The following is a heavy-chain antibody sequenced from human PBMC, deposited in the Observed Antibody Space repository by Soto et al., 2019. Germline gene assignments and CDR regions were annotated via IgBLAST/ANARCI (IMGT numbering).Heavy chain of an antibody. D-gene: IGHD2-15*01. V-gene: IGHV3-11*01. CDR3: ARGACITCYYDDWFDT. CDR2: ISGSGDNI. J-gene: IGHJ5*02. CDR1: GFSFSDYY. Sequence: QVQLVESGGGLVKPGGSLRVSCAASGFSFSDYYMTWIRQAPGKGLEWVSYISGSGDNIHYADSVKGRFTISRENAKNSLYLQMDSLRVEDTAVYYCARGACITCYYDDWFDTWGQGTLVTVSS.